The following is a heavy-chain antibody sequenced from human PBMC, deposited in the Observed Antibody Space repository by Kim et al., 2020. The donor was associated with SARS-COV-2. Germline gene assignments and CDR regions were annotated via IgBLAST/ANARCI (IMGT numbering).Heavy chain of an antibody. Sequence: SQTLSLTCAISGDSVSSNSAAWNWIRQSPSRGLEWLGRTYYRSKWYNDYAVSVKSRITINPDTSKNQFSLQLNSVTPEDTAVYYCARKAWGAVAGPLCRALGHHDAFDIWGQGTMVTVSS. V-gene: IGHV6-1*01. D-gene: IGHD6-19*01. CDR1: GDSVSSNSAA. CDR2: TYYRSKWYN. CDR3: ARKAWGAVAGPLCRALGHHDAFDI. J-gene: IGHJ3*02.